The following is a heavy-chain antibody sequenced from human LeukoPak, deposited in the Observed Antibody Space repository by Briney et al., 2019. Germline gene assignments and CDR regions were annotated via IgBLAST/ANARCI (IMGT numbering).Heavy chain of an antibody. D-gene: IGHD3-3*01. CDR1: GFTFSSYS. Sequence: GGSLRLSCVASGFTFSSYSMNWVRQAPGKGLEWVSSISSSSSYIYYADSVKGRFTISRDNAKNSLYLQMNSLRAEDTAVYYCARDEAIFGVVDNFDYWGQGTLVTVSS. CDR3: ARDEAIFGVVDNFDY. V-gene: IGHV3-21*01. J-gene: IGHJ4*02. CDR2: ISSSSSYI.